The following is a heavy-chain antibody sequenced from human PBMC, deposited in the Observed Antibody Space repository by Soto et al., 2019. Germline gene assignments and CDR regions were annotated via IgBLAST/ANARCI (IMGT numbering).Heavy chain of an antibody. CDR3: AKEPNSEFWSAYYSFDY. CDR2: ISGRGGSA. J-gene: IGHJ4*02. V-gene: IGHV3-23*01. CDR1: GFTFGSHA. D-gene: IGHD3-3*01. Sequence: EVQLLESGGGLVQPGGSLRLSCAASGFTFGSHAMIWVRQAPGKGLEWVSAISGRGGSAYYADSVKGRFTISRDNSINTRYLQMNSLRAEDTALYYCAKEPNSEFWSAYYSFDYWGQGSLVTVPS.